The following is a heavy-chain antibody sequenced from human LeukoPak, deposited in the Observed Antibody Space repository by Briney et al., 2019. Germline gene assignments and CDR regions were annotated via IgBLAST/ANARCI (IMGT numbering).Heavy chain of an antibody. CDR1: GGSIGSLY. D-gene: IGHD3-16*01. J-gene: IGHJ5*02. V-gene: IGHV4-59*01. Sequence: PSETLSLTCTVSGGSIGSLYWSWIRQSPGKGLEWIGYIHYSGYTYHNPSLAGRVTISVDVSRSHFSLRLTSVTAADTAIYYCASDGGGNWFDPWGQGTLVTVSS. CDR3: ASDGGGNWFDP. CDR2: IHYSGYT.